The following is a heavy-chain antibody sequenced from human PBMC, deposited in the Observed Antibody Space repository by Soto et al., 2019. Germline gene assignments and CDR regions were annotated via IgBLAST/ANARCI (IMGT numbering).Heavy chain of an antibody. D-gene: IGHD6-13*01. J-gene: IGHJ4*02. CDR1: GFTFSSYS. CDR2: ISSSSSYI. V-gene: IGHV3-21*01. CDR3: ARSRYSSSWYLDY. Sequence: PGGSMRLSCAASGFTFSSYSMIWVRQAPGKGLEWVSSISSSSSYIYYADSVKGRFTISRDNAKNSLYLQMNSLRAEDTAVYYCARSRYSSSWYLDYWGQGTLVTVSS.